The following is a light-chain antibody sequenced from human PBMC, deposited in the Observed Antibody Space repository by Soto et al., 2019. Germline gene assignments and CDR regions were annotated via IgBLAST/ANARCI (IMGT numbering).Light chain of an antibody. Sequence: IVFKMSPGTLSLSPGERVTLSCRASQSVTTILAWYQHKPGQAPRLLIYLTSNRAAGIPARFSGSGSGTDFTLTISRLEPEDFAVYYCQQYGSSGTFGQGTKVDIK. CDR1: QSVTTI. J-gene: IGKJ1*01. CDR2: LTS. CDR3: QQYGSSGT. V-gene: IGKV3-20*01.